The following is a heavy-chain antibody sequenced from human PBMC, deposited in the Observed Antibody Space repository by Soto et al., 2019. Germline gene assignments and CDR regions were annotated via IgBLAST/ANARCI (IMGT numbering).Heavy chain of an antibody. V-gene: IGHV1-3*01. CDR3: ARDHGGSGLLYY. Sequence: ASVKVSCKASGYTFTSYAMHWVRQAPGQRLEWMGWINAGNGNTKYSQKFQGRVTITRDTSASTAYMELSSLRSEDTAVYYCARDHGGSGLLYYWGQGTLVTVSS. CDR1: GYTFTSYA. J-gene: IGHJ4*02. CDR2: INAGNGNT. D-gene: IGHD2-15*01.